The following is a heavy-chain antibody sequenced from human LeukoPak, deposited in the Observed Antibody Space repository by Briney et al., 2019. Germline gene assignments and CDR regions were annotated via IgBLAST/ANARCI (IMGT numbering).Heavy chain of an antibody. D-gene: IGHD3-3*01. CDR1: GASISSGAYS. J-gene: IGHJ5*02. CDR3: AATSQGGTYYDFWSGRNWFDP. CDR2: TPRGGRT. V-gene: IGHV4-30-2*01. Sequence: PSETLSLTCVVSGASISSGAYSWSWIRQPPGKGLEWIGYTPRGGRTYYNPSLKSRVTMSVDTSKNQFSLKLSSVTAADTAVYYCAATSQGGTYYDFWSGRNWFDPWGQGTLVTVSS.